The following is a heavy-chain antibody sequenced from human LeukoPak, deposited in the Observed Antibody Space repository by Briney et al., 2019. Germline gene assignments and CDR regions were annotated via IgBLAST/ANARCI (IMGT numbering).Heavy chain of an antibody. D-gene: IGHD3-10*01. CDR3: ASPTYYYGSGSYYNPNWFDP. CDR1: GFTFSSYA. J-gene: IGHJ5*02. CDR2: ISGSGGST. V-gene: IGHV3-23*01. Sequence: PGGSLRLSCAASGFTFSSYAMSWVRQAPGKGLEWVSAISGSGGSTYYADSVKGRFTISRDNSKNTLYLQMNSLRAEDTAVYYCASPTYYYGSGSYYNPNWFDPWGQGTLVTVSS.